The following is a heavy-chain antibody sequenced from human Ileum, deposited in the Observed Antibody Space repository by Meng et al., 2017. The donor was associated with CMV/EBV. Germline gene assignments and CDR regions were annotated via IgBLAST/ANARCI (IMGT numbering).Heavy chain of an antibody. CDR1: GYTFTTYG. CDR2: ISDHNGNT. Sequence: QVQLVQSGSEVKMPGASVTVSCQASGYTFTTYGISWVRQAPGQGLEWMGWISDHNGNTNYVQKLQGRVTMTADTPTSTAYMELRSLTSDDTAVYYCARYPLVGATLFDYWGQGTLVTVSS. J-gene: IGHJ4*02. D-gene: IGHD1-26*01. V-gene: IGHV1-18*01. CDR3: ARYPLVGATLFDY.